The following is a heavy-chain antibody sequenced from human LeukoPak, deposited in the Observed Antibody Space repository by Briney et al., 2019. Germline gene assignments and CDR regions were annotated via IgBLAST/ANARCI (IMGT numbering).Heavy chain of an antibody. J-gene: IGHJ4*02. D-gene: IGHD2-2*01. Sequence: PGGSLILSCAASGFTFSSYAMSWVRQAPGKGLEWVSAISGSGGSTYYADSVKGRFTISRDNSKNTLYLQMNSLRAEDTAVYYCARHRGYCSSTSCYPYYFDYWGQGTLVTVSS. CDR2: ISGSGGST. CDR3: ARHRGYCSSTSCYPYYFDY. V-gene: IGHV3-23*01. CDR1: GFTFSSYA.